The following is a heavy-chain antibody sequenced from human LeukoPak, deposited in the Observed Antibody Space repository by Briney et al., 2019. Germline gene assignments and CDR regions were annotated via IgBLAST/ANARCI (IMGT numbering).Heavy chain of an antibody. CDR2: INPNSGGT. J-gene: IGHJ4*02. CDR3: ATISSSWSSDYFVFDY. V-gene: IGHV1-2*02. CDR1: GYTFTGYY. Sequence: ASVKVSCKASGYTFTGYYMHWVRQAPGQGLEWMGWINPNSGGTNYAQKFQGRVTMTRDTSISTAYMELSRLRSDDTAVYYCATISSSWSSDYFVFDYWGQGTQVTVSS. D-gene: IGHD6-13*01.